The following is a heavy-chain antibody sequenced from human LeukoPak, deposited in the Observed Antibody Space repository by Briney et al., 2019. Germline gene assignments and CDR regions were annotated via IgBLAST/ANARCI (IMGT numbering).Heavy chain of an antibody. D-gene: IGHD2-15*01. CDR3: ARGAVSRDCSGGSCYHFDI. CDR2: MNPSSGNT. CDR1: GYTFTSD. Sequence: ASAKVSCKASGYTFTSDINWVRQATGQGLEWMGWMNPSSGNTDYAPKFQGRVTMTRDISIRTAYMELSSLRSEDTAVYYCARGAVSRDCSGGSCYHFDIWGQGTMVTVSS. V-gene: IGHV1-8*01. J-gene: IGHJ3*02.